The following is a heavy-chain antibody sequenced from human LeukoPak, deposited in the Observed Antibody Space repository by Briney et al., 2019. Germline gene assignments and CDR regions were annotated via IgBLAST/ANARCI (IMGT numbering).Heavy chain of an antibody. Sequence: GASVKVSCKVSGYTLTELSIHWVRQAPGKGLEWMGGFDPEDGETIYAQKFQGRVTMTEDTSTDTAYMELSSLRSEDTAVYYCATTYDYVWGSYRQRGAFDIWGQGTMVTVSS. CDR2: FDPEDGET. D-gene: IGHD3-16*02. CDR1: GYTLTELS. CDR3: ATTYDYVWGSYRQRGAFDI. J-gene: IGHJ3*02. V-gene: IGHV1-24*01.